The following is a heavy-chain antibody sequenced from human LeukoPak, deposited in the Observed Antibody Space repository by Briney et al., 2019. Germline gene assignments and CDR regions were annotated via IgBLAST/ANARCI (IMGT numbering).Heavy chain of an antibody. Sequence: GGSLRLSCAASGFTFSSYWMHWVRQAPGKGLVWVSRINTDGSSTSYADSVKGRFTISRDNAKNTLYLQMNSLRAEDTAVYYCTDSPGYCSSTSCYTGGYWGQGTLVTVSS. V-gene: IGHV3-74*01. D-gene: IGHD2-2*02. CDR1: GFTFSSYW. J-gene: IGHJ4*02. CDR3: TDSPGYCSSTSCYTGGY. CDR2: INTDGSST.